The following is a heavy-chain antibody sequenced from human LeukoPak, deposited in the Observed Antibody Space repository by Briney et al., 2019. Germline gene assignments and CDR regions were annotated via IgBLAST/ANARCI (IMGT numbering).Heavy chain of an antibody. CDR3: ARVIGEYCSSTSCYPYLPQVLYDY. D-gene: IGHD2-2*01. CDR2: IYSGGST. CDR1: GFTVSSNY. Sequence: GGSLRLSCAASGFTVSSNYMSWVRQAPGKGLEWVSVIYSGGSTYYADSVKGRFTISRDNSKNTLYLQMNSLRAEDTAVYYCARVIGEYCSSTSCYPYLPQVLYDYWGQGTLVAVSS. J-gene: IGHJ4*02. V-gene: IGHV3-66*02.